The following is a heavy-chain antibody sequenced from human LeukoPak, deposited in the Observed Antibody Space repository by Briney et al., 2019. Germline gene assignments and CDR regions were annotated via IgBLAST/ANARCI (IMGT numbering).Heavy chain of an antibody. CDR1: GGSISSSSYY. J-gene: IGHJ4*02. V-gene: IGHV4-39*07. Sequence: SETLSLTCTVSGGSISSSSYYWGWIRQPPGKGLEWIGSIYYSGSTNYNPSLKSRVTISVDTSKNQFSLKLSSVTAADTAVYYCARGRHYYYGSGSYLDYWGQGTLVTVSS. D-gene: IGHD3-10*01. CDR2: IYYSGST. CDR3: ARGRHYYYGSGSYLDY.